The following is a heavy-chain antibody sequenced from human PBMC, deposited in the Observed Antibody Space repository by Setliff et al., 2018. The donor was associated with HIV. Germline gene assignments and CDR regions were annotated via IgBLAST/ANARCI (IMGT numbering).Heavy chain of an antibody. V-gene: IGHV4-61*02. CDR3: ARATTRGDNGWDYTDYYGMDV. Sequence: PSETLSLTCTVSGGSMSTGNYYWSWIRQTAGNKLEWIGRTYFSGSTYYNPSLKSRVTISIDMSKNQFSLRLTSVTAADTAIYYCARATTRGDNGWDYTDYYGMDVWGQGTTVTVSS. D-gene: IGHD2-8*01. CDR1: GGSMSTGNYY. J-gene: IGHJ6*02. CDR2: TYFSGST.